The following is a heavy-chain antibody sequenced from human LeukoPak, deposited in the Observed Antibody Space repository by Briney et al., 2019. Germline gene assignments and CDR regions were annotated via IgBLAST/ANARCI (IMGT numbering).Heavy chain of an antibody. CDR1: GFTFGDYA. V-gene: IGHV3-49*04. Sequence: GGSLRLSCAASGFTFGDYAMSWVRQAPGKGLEWVGFIRSKAYGGTTEYAASVKGRFTISRDDSKSIAYLQMNSLKTEDTAVYYCTRVPYCSSTSCYRGWFDPWGQGTLVTVSS. CDR2: IRSKAYGGTT. J-gene: IGHJ5*02. CDR3: TRVPYCSSTSCYRGWFDP. D-gene: IGHD2-2*01.